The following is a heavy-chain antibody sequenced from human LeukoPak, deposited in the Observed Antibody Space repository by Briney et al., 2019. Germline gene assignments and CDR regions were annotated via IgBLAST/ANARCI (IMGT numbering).Heavy chain of an antibody. CDR2: IKSKTDGGTT. CDR3: TTAGSIVGAPYGMYYFDY. CDR1: GFTFSNAW. V-gene: IGHV3-15*01. Sequence: GGSLRLSCAVSGFTFSNAWMSWDRQAPGKGLEWVGRIKSKTDGGTTDYAAPVKGRFTISRDDSKNTLYLQMNSLKTEDTAVYYCTTAGSIVGAPYGMYYFDYWGQGTLVTVSS. D-gene: IGHD1-26*01. J-gene: IGHJ4*02.